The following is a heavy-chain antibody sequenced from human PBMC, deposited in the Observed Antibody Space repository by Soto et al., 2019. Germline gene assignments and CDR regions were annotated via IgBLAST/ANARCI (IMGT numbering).Heavy chain of an antibody. CDR2: IYYSGST. V-gene: IGHV4-31*03. CDR1: GGSISSGGYY. J-gene: IGHJ4*02. D-gene: IGHD6-19*01. CDR3: ARVLITAVAGYYFDY. Sequence: KTSETLSLTCTVSGGSISSGGYYWSWIRQHPGKGLEWIGYIYYSGSTYYNPSLKSRVTISVDTSKNQFSLKLSSVTAADTAVYYCARVLITAVAGYYFDYWGQGTLVTVSS.